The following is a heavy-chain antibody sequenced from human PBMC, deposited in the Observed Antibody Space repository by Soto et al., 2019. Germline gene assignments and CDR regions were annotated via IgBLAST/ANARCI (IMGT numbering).Heavy chain of an antibody. J-gene: IGHJ6*04. Sequence: QLVESGGGVVQPGRPLRLSCVASGFTFSDDSMHWVRQSPGMGLEWVSVISYDGRQRHYAESVMGLLTISRDNSKNALYLQFNSLRLEVTASYSCARVAFLVDFSLFRGDQSSGMALWGAGTTVIVSS. CDR2: ISYDGRQR. D-gene: IGHD2-8*02. CDR3: ARVAFLVDFSLFRGDQSSGMAL. CDR1: GFTFSDDS. V-gene: IGHV3-30*04.